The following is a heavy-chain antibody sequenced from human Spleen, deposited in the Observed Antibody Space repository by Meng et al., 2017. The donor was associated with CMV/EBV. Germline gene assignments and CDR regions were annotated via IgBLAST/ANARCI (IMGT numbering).Heavy chain of an antibody. D-gene: IGHD5-24*01. CDR2: ISYDGSNK. CDR3: AKEGGGYMGEKYYYGMDV. J-gene: IGHJ6*02. CDR1: GFTFSSYA. Sequence: GESLKISCAASGFTFSSYAMHWVRQAPGKGLEWVAVISYDGSNKYYADSVKGRFTISRDNSKNTLYLQMISLRAEDTAVYYCAKEGGGYMGEKYYYGMDVWGQGTTVTVS. V-gene: IGHV3-30-3*01.